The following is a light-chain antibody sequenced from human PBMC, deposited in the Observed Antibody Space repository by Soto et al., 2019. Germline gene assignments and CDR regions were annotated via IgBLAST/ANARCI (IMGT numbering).Light chain of an antibody. V-gene: IGLV2-14*01. Sequence: QSALTQPASVSGPPGQSITISCTGTSSDVGGYNYVSWYQQNPGKAPKLMIYDVSNRPSGVSNRFSGSKSGNTASLTISGLQAEDEADYYCSSYTSSSTRVFGGGTKVTVL. CDR3: SSYTSSSTRV. J-gene: IGLJ2*01. CDR2: DVS. CDR1: SSDVGGYNY.